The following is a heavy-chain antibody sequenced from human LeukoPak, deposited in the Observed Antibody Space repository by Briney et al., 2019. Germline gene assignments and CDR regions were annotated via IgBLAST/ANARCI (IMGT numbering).Heavy chain of an antibody. CDR2: VDPEDGET. Sequence: ASVKVSCKVSGYTFTDYYMHLVQQAPGKGLEWMGLVDPEDGETIYAEKFQGRVTITADTSTDTAYMELSSLRSEDTAVYYCATGWNRLLNRSFDYWGQGTLVTVSS. J-gene: IGHJ4*02. CDR1: GYTFTDYY. CDR3: ATGWNRLLNRSFDY. V-gene: IGHV1-69-2*01. D-gene: IGHD2-15*01.